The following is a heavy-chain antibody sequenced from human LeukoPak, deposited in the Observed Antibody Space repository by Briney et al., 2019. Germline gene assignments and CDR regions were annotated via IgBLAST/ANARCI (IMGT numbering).Heavy chain of an antibody. V-gene: IGHV3-64D*06. CDR1: GFTFSNYA. J-gene: IGHJ4*02. D-gene: IGHD6-13*01. CDR2: ISHDGGNT. CDR3: VKAAGSWYGYFDY. Sequence: GRSLRLSCSASGFTFSNYAIHWVRQAPGKGLEYVSTISHDGGNTTYADSVKGRFTISRDNSKNTLYLQMSSLRAEDTAVYYCVKAAGSWYGYFDYWGQGTLVTVSS.